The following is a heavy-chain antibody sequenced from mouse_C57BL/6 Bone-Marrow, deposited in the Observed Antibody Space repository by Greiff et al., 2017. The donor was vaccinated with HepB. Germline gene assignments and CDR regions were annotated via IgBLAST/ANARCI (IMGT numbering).Heavy chain of an antibody. CDR1: GFSLTSYG. D-gene: IGHD1-1*01. Sequence: VQRVESGPGLVQPSQSLSITCTVSGFSLTSYGVHWVRQSPGKGLEWLGVRWSGGSTDYNAAFISRLSISKDNSKRQVFFKMNSLQADDTAIYYCAIPYYYGSSYYYAMDYWGQGTSVTVSS. CDR2: RWSGGST. J-gene: IGHJ4*01. CDR3: AIPYYYGSSYYYAMDY. V-gene: IGHV2-2*01.